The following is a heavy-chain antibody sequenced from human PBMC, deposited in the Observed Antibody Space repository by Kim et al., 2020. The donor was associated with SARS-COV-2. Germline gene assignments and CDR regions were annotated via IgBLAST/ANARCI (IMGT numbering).Heavy chain of an antibody. D-gene: IGHD6-13*01. V-gene: IGHV1-69*13. CDR1: GGTFSSYA. Sequence: SVKVSCKASGGTFSSYAISWVRQAPGQGLEWMGGIIPIFGTANYAQKFQGRVTITADESTSTAYMELSSLRSEDTAVYYCARDKYKDVQQQLPNYFDYWGQGTLVTVSS. CDR3: ARDKYKDVQQQLPNYFDY. CDR2: IIPIFGTA. J-gene: IGHJ4*02.